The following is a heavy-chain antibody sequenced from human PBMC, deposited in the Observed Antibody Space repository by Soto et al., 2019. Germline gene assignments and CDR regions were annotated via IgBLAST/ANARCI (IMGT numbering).Heavy chain of an antibody. CDR1: GGSISSSNW. Sequence: QVQLQESGPGLVKPSGTLSLTCAVSGGSISSSNWWSWVRQPPGKGLEWIGEIYHSGSTNYNPSLKRRVTISVDKSKNQFSLKLSSVTAADTAVYYCAREHRGYSGYDRYYYYGMDVWGQGTTVTVSS. D-gene: IGHD5-12*01. CDR3: AREHRGYSGYDRYYYYGMDV. V-gene: IGHV4-4*02. J-gene: IGHJ6*02. CDR2: IYHSGST.